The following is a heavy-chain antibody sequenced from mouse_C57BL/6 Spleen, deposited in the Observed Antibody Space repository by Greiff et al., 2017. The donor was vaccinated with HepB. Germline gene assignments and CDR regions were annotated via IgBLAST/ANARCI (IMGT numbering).Heavy chain of an antibody. D-gene: IGHD1-1*01. J-gene: IGHJ1*03. V-gene: IGHV1-53*01. CDR3: AREGYYYGSRDWYFEV. CDR1: GYTFTSYW. CDR2: INPSNGGT. Sequence: QVQLKQSGTELVKPGASVKLSCKASGYTFTSYWMHWVKQRPGQGLEWIGNINPSNGGTNYNEKFKSKATLTVDKSSSTAYMQLSSLTSEDSAVYYCAREGYYYGSRDWYFEVWGTGTTVTVSS.